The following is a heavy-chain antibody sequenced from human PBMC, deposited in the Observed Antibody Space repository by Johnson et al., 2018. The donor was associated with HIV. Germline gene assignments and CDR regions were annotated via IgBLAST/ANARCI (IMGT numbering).Heavy chain of an antibody. CDR3: AREEGTDILTRGDAFDF. CDR2: ISSSGRTI. CDR1: GFIFSDYY. J-gene: IGHJ3*01. D-gene: IGHD3-9*01. V-gene: IGHV3-11*04. Sequence: QMQLVESGGDLVKPGGSLRLSCAASGFIFSDYYMTWIRQAPGKGLESISYISSSGRTIYYADSVKGRFTMSRDNAKKSLYLQMNSLRAEDTAVYYCAREEGTDILTRGDAFDFWGPGTMVTVSS.